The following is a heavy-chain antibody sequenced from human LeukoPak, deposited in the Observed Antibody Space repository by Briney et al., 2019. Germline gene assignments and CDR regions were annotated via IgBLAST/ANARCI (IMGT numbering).Heavy chain of an antibody. Sequence: GGSLSLSCAPSGLTVSSIYMSWVRQAPGKVLEWVSVMYSGGSEYYAVTVKGRFTISRDKSKNPLYLQMNSLRGEDTAVYYGARYFQPGTSNWFDPWGQGTLVTVSS. V-gene: IGHV3-66*01. CDR2: MYSGGSE. CDR3: ARYFQPGTSNWFDP. CDR1: GLTVSSIY. D-gene: IGHD3-10*01. J-gene: IGHJ5*02.